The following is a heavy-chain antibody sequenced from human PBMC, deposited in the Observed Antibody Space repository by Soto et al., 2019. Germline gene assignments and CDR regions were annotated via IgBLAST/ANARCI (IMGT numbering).Heavy chain of an antibody. J-gene: IGHJ4*02. CDR1: GGSISSYY. V-gene: IGHV4-59*01. CDR2: IYYSGST. D-gene: IGHD3-22*01. CDR3: ASTYYYDSSGYYSIDY. Sequence: QVQLQESGPGLVKPSETLSLTCTVSGGSISSYYWSWIRQPPGKGLEWIGYIYYSGSTNYNPSLKRRVTISVDTYNNQFSLKLSSVTAADTAVYYCASTYYYDSSGYYSIDYWGQGTLVTVSS.